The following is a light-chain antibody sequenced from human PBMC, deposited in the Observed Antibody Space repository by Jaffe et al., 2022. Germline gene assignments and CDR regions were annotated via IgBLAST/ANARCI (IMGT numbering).Light chain of an antibody. CDR3: CSYAGSHTWV. J-gene: IGLJ3*02. Sequence: QSALTQPRSVSGSPGQSVTISCTGTSSDVGGYNYVSWYQQHPGKAPKLMIYDVSKRPSGVPDRFSGSKSGNTASLTISGLQAEDEAVYYCCSYAGSHTWVFGGGTKLTVL. V-gene: IGLV2-11*01. CDR1: SSDVGGYNY. CDR2: DVS.